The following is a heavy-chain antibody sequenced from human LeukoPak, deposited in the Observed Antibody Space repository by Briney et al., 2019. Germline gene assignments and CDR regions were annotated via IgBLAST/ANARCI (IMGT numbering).Heavy chain of an antibody. J-gene: IGHJ6*04. CDR2: INHSGST. Sequence: SETLSLTCAVYGGSFSGYYWSWIRQPPGGWLEWIGEINHSGSTNYNPSLKSRVTISVDTSKNQFSLKLSSVTAADTAVYYCARDDYYDSSGYYHGMDVWGKGTTVTVSS. CDR1: GGSFSGYY. V-gene: IGHV4-34*01. CDR3: ARDDYYDSSGYYHGMDV. D-gene: IGHD3-22*01.